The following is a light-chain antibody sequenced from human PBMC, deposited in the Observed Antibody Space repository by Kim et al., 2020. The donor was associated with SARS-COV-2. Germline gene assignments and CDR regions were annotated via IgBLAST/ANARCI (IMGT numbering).Light chain of an antibody. CDR2: GAS. Sequence: PGERATLSCRASQSVSNNYVAWYQQKPGQAPSLLIYGASSRATGIPDRFSGTGSGTDFTLTISRLEPEDFAVYYCQQYDRSPRTFGQGTKV. J-gene: IGKJ1*01. CDR3: QQYDRSPRT. CDR1: QSVSNNY. V-gene: IGKV3-20*01.